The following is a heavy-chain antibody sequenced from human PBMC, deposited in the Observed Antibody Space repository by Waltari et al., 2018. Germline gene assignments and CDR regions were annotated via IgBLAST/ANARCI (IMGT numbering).Heavy chain of an antibody. J-gene: IGHJ3*01. Sequence: EVQLLQSGTELKKPGSTVKISCQVSGYRFTDYYIHWVQQAPGQGPQWMGLVDPEEGETIYAERFQGRVTIAADTSTETAFMELSSLTSDDTAVYYCVTALGDRSSASRPFDVWGLGTLITVSS. D-gene: IGHD3-10*01. V-gene: IGHV1-69-2*01. CDR1: GYRFTDYY. CDR2: VDPEEGET. CDR3: VTALGDRSSASRPFDV.